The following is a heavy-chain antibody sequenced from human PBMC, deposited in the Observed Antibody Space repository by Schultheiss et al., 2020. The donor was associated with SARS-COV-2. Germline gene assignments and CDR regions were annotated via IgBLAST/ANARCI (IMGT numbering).Heavy chain of an antibody. J-gene: IGHJ4*02. CDR2: ISYDGSNK. V-gene: IGHV3-30*04. CDR3: ASAHPAREWAVAGF. Sequence: GGSLRLSCAASGFTFSSYAMHWVRQAPGKGLEWVAVISYDGSNKYYADSVKGRFTISRDNSKNTLYLQMNSLRAEDTAVYYCASAHPAREWAVAGFWGQGTLVTVSS. CDR1: GFTFSSYA. D-gene: IGHD6-19*01.